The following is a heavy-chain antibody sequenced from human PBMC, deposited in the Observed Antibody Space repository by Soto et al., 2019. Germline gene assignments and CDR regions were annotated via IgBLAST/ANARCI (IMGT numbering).Heavy chain of an antibody. CDR2: ISYDGSKK. J-gene: IGHJ6*01. CDR1: GFTCSTYG. CDR3: SIGFGGSWFNFYYYDGMDV. Sequence: GGSLRLSCAASGFTCSTYGMRWVRHATGKGLKRVAVISYDGSKKYYADSVRGRFTISRDNSKNTLYLQMNSLRSEDTAVFYCSIGFGGSWFNFYYYDGMDVWGQGTRVTVSS. D-gene: IGHD2-15*01. V-gene: IGHV3-30*03.